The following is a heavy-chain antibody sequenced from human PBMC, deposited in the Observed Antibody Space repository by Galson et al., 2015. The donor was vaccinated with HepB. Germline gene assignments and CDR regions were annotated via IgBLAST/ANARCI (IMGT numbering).Heavy chain of an antibody. CDR3: ARGWRDCSSTSCYPWYMDV. J-gene: IGHJ6*03. CDR1: GYTFTSYG. V-gene: IGHV1-18*01. CDR2: ISAYNGNT. Sequence: SVKVSCKASGYTFTSYGISWVRQAPGQGLEWMGWISAYNGNTNYAQKLQGRVTMTTDTSTSTAYMELRSLRSDDTAVYYCARGWRDCSSTSCYPWYMDVWGKGTTVTVSS. D-gene: IGHD2-2*01.